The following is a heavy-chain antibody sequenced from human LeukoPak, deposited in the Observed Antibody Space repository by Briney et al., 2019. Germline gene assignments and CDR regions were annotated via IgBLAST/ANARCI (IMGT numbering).Heavy chain of an antibody. D-gene: IGHD3-10*01. J-gene: IGHJ4*02. CDR2: IYYSGST. CDR1: GGSISSSSYY. Sequence: SETLSLTCTVSGGSISSSSYYWGWIRQPPGKGPEWIGSIYYSGSTYYNPSLKSRVTISVDTSKNQFSLKLSSVTAADTAVYYCARRLLLGHFDYWGQGTLVTVSS. V-gene: IGHV4-39*01. CDR3: ARRLLLGHFDY.